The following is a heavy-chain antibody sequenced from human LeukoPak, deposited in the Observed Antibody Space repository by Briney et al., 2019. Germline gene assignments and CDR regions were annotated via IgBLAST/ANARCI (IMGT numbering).Heavy chain of an antibody. Sequence: SQTLSLTCAISGDSVSSNSAAWNWIRQSPSRGLECLGRTYYRSKWYNDYAVSVKSRITINPDTSKNQFSLQLNSVTPEDTAVYYCARQLRIAVAGGNWFDPWGQGTLVTVSS. D-gene: IGHD6-19*01. CDR2: TYYRSKWYN. J-gene: IGHJ5*02. CDR1: GDSVSSNSAA. CDR3: ARQLRIAVAGGNWFDP. V-gene: IGHV6-1*01.